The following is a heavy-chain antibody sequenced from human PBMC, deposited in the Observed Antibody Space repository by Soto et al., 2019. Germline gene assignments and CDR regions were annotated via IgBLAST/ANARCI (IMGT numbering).Heavy chain of an antibody. J-gene: IGHJ6*02. CDR1: GGSISTTNYC. V-gene: IGHV4-39*01. CDR2: IYYTGST. D-gene: IGHD6-13*01. Sequence: PSETLSLTCCVSGGSISTTNYCWGWIRQPPGKGLEWIGSIYYTGSTYYNPSLKTRLTISVDTSKNQCSLRLSSVTASDTAVYYCARQGTSWQLGYGLDVWGQGTTVP. CDR3: ARQGTSWQLGYGLDV.